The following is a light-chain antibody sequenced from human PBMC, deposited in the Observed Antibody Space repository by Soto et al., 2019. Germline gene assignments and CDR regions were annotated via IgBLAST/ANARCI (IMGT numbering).Light chain of an antibody. CDR2: GAS. CDR3: HQYATDPLT. V-gene: IGKV3-20*01. CDR1: QSVGRDY. J-gene: IGKJ4*01. Sequence: EIVLTQSPGTLSLTAGDRATLSCRASQSVGRDYLAWFQHKAGQAPRLLVHGASNRATGIPDRFSGSGSGTDFTLTITRLELEDFAVYYCHQYATDPLTFGGGTKVEI.